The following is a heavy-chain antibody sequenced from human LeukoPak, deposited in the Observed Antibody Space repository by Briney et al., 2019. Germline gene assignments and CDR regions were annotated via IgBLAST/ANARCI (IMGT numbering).Heavy chain of an antibody. V-gene: IGHV3-23*01. Sequence: GGSLRLSCAASGFTFSSYAMSWVRQAPGKGLEWASAISGSGGSTYYADSVKGRFTISRDNSKNTLYLQMSSLRDEDTAVYYCARDPLRWLQNNYYYYYMDVWGKGTTVTVSS. CDR3: ARDPLRWLQNNYYYYYMDV. CDR2: ISGSGGST. CDR1: GFTFSSYA. J-gene: IGHJ6*03. D-gene: IGHD5-24*01.